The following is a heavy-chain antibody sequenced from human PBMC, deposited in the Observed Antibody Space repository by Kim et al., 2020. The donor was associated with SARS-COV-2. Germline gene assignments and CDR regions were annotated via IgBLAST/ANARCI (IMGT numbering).Heavy chain of an antibody. CDR1: GYTFTSYA. CDR3: ARDRYSGSYYYYYYMDV. D-gene: IGHD1-26*01. Sequence: ASVKVSCKASGYTFTSYAMHWVRQAPGQRLEWMGWINAGNGNTKYSQKFQGRVTITRDTSASTAYMELSSLRSEDTAVYYCARDRYSGSYYYYYYMDVWGKGSTVSVCS. CDR2: INAGNGNT. J-gene: IGHJ6*03. V-gene: IGHV1-3*01.